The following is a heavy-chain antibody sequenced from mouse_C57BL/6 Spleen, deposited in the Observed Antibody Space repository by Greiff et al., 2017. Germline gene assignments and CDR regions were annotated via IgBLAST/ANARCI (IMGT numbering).Heavy chain of an antibody. CDR3: AKHYYGSSHWYFDV. J-gene: IGHJ1*03. CDR2: LDPSDSET. V-gene: IGHV1-52*01. Sequence: VQLQQPGAELVRPGSSVKLSCKASGYTFTSYWMHWVKQRPIQGLEWIGHLDPSDSETHYNQKFKDKATLTVDKSSSTAYMQLSSLTSEDSAVYYCAKHYYGSSHWYFDVWGTGTTVTVSS. CDR1: GYTFTSYW. D-gene: IGHD1-1*01.